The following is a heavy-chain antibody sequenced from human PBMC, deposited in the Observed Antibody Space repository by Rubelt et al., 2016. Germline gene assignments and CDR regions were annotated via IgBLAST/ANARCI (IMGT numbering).Heavy chain of an antibody. D-gene: IGHD2-15*01. CDR2: IYPGDSDT. CDR3: ARGKVVVTQTNAFDI. Sequence: EVQLVQSGAEVKKPGESLKISCKSSGYSFSNFWIGWVRQMPGKGLEWMGIIYPGDSDTRYSPSFQGQVTISADKSISTAYLQGGSLKASDTAMYYCARGKVVVTQTNAFDIWGQGTMVTVFS. V-gene: IGHV5-51*01. J-gene: IGHJ3*02. CDR1: GYSFSNFW.